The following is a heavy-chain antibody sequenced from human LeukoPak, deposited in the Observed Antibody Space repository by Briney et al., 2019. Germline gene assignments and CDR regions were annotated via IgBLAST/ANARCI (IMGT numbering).Heavy chain of an antibody. CDR2: IYYSGST. CDR1: GGSISSSGYY. CDR3: ARVNSGSPEDWFDP. Sequence: SETLSLTCTVSGGSISSSGYYWGWIRQPPGKGLEWIGYIYYSGSTNYNPSLKSRVTISVDTSKNQFSLKLSSVTAADTAVYYCARVNSGSPEDWFDPWGQGTLVTVSS. J-gene: IGHJ5*02. V-gene: IGHV4-61*05. D-gene: IGHD1-26*01.